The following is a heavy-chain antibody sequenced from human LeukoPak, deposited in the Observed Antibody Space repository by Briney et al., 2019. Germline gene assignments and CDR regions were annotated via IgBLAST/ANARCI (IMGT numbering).Heavy chain of an antibody. CDR2: SNNRGST. D-gene: IGHD3-3*01. V-gene: IGHV4-39*02. J-gene: IGHJ4*02. Sequence: SETLSLTCTVSGVSISSTTYYWGWIRQPPGKGLEWIGSSNNRGSTFYNPSLISRVTISVDTSKNQFSLKLSSMTAADTAVYYCARETERLLDHYFDYWGQGTLVTVSS. CDR1: GVSISSTTYY. CDR3: ARETERLLDHYFDY.